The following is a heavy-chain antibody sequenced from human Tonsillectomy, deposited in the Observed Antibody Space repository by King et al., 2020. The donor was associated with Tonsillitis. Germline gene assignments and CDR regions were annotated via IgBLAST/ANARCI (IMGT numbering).Heavy chain of an antibody. CDR1: GFTFRNYA. CDR3: ARDYGYYGSNNYYNVGPFDY. D-gene: IGHD3-10*01. Sequence: VQLVESGGGVVQPGRSLRLSCAASGFTFRNYAMHWVRQAPGKGLEWVAVTPYDGNNEYYADSVKGRYTISRDNSKNTLYLQMNSLRPEDTAVYFCARDYGYYGSNNYYNVGPFDYWGQGTLVTVSS. J-gene: IGHJ4*02. CDR2: TPYDGNNE. V-gene: IGHV3-30-3*01.